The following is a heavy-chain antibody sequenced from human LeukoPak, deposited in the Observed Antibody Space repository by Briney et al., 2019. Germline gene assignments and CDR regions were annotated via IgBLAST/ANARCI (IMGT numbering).Heavy chain of an antibody. Sequence: SETLSLTCAVYGGSFSGYYWSWIRQPPGKGLEWIGEINHSGSTNYNPSLKSRVTISVDTSKNQFSLKLSSVTAADTAVYYCARVSSSSWYPYSFDYWGQGTLVTVSS. V-gene: IGHV4-34*01. CDR2: INHSGST. D-gene: IGHD6-13*01. J-gene: IGHJ4*02. CDR1: GGSFSGYY. CDR3: ARVSSSSWYPYSFDY.